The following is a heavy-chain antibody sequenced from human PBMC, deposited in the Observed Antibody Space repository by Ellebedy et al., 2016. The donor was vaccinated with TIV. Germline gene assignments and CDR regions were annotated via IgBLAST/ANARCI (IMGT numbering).Heavy chain of an antibody. CDR3: ARQGLRWTLPRQGDWFDP. Sequence: SETLSLTXAVYGGSFSGYYWSWIRQPPGKGLEWIGYIYYSGSTNYNPSLKSRVTISVDTSKNQFSLKLSSVTAADTAVYYCARQGLRWTLPRQGDWFDPWGQGTLVTVSS. D-gene: IGHD4-23*01. CDR1: GGSFSGYY. V-gene: IGHV4-59*01. J-gene: IGHJ5*02. CDR2: IYYSGST.